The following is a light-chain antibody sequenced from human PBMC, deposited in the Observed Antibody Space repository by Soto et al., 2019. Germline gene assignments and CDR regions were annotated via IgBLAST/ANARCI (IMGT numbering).Light chain of an antibody. V-gene: IGLV2-14*01. Sequence: QSALTQPASVSGSPGQSITISCTGTSSDVGGYNYVSWYQQHPGKAPKLMIYEVSNRPSGVSNRFSGSKSGNTASLTISGLQAEDEVDYYCSSYTSSSTYWVFGGGTKVTVL. J-gene: IGLJ3*02. CDR2: EVS. CDR1: SSDVGGYNY. CDR3: SSYTSSSTYWV.